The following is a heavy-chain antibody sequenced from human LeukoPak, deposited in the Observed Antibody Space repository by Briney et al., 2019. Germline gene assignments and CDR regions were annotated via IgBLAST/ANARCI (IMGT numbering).Heavy chain of an antibody. D-gene: IGHD3-10*01. CDR3: ARECDGKLVRGVITY. J-gene: IGHJ4*02. Sequence: SETLSLTCTVSGGSISSYYWSWIRQPPGKGLEWIGYIYYSGRTNYNPSLKSRVTISVDTSKNQFSLKLSSVTAADTAVYYCARECDGKLVRGVITYWGQGTLVTVSS. CDR1: GGSISSYY. CDR2: IYYSGRT. V-gene: IGHV4-59*12.